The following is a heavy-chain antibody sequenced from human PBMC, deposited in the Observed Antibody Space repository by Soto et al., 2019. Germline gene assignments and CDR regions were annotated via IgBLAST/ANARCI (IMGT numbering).Heavy chain of an antibody. J-gene: IGHJ5*02. CDR3: AKGPQGYNFWSGYHNWFDP. CDR1: GFTFSGYA. CDR2: ISGSGDST. D-gene: IGHD3-3*01. V-gene: IGHV3-23*01. Sequence: EVQLLESGGGLVQPGGSLRLSCAASGFTFSGYAMSWVRQAPGKGLEWVSGISGSGDSTYYADSVKGRFTISRDNSKNTLYLQMNSLRAEDMAVYYCAKGPQGYNFWSGYHNWFDPWGQGTLVTVSS.